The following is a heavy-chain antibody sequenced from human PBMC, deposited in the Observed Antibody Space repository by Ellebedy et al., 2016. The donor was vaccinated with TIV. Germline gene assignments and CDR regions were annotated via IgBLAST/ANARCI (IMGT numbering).Heavy chain of an antibody. CDR3: ARGRRYSDSSGYFLDY. V-gene: IGHV3-30*03. D-gene: IGHD3-22*01. CDR2: ISYDGSNK. CDR1: GFTFSSYG. J-gene: IGHJ4*02. Sequence: GESLKISXAASGFTFSSYGMHWVRQAPGKGLEWVAVISYDGSNKYYADSVKGRFTISRDDSKNTLYLQMNTLTSEDTAVYYCARGRRYSDSSGYFLDYWGRGTLVTVSS.